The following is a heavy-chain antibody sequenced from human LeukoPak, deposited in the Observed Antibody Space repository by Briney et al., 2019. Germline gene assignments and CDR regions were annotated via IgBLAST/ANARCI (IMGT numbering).Heavy chain of an antibody. J-gene: IGHJ4*02. CDR1: GFTFSNAW. CDR3: ILDRPGYFDD. V-gene: IGHV3-15*01. Sequence: PGGSLRLSCAASGFTFSNAWMSWVRQAPGKGLEWVGRIKSKIDGETTDYPAPVQGRSTISRDDSKNTLYLQMNSLKPEDTAVYYCILDRPGYFDDWGQGTLVTVSS. CDR2: IKSKIDGETT. D-gene: IGHD3/OR15-3a*01.